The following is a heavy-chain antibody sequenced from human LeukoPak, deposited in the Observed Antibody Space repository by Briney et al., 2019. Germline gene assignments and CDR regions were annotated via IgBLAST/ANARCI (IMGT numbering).Heavy chain of an antibody. CDR3: AKDVGGGDFATHY. V-gene: IGHV3-30*18. CDR1: GFTFSSYG. Sequence: GGSLRLSCAASGFTFSSYGMQWGRQAPGKGLEGLAVISYDGSNKYYADSVKGRFTISRDNSKNTLYLQMNSLRAEDTAVYYCAKDVGGGDFATHYWGQGTLVTVSS. D-gene: IGHD2-15*01. CDR2: ISYDGSNK. J-gene: IGHJ4*02.